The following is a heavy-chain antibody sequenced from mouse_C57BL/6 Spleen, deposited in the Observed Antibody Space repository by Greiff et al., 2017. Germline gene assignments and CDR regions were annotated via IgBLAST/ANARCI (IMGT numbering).Heavy chain of an antibody. CDR1: GFTFSSYA. V-gene: IGHV5-4*03. J-gene: IGHJ4*01. Sequence: EVKLVESGGGLVMPGGSLKLSCAASGFTFSSYAMSWVRQTPEKRLEWVATISAGGSYTYYPDNVKGRFTFSRDNAKNNLYLQMSHLKTEDTAMYYCARGVYDGGYAMDYWGQGTSVTVSS. CDR3: ARGVYDGGYAMDY. CDR2: ISAGGSYT. D-gene: IGHD2-12*01.